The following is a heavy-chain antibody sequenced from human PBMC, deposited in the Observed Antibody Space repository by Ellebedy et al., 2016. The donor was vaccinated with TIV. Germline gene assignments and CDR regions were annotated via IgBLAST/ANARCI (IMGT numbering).Heavy chain of an antibody. CDR3: ARGDDYSDWGRFDH. Sequence: AASVKVSCKASGYTFTSKYIHWVRQAPGQGLEWMGIVNPGVGSTSYAQKFQGRVTMTSDMSTSTVYMELSRLRSEDTAIYYCARGDDYSDWGRFDHWGQGTLVTVSS. CDR1: GYTFTSKY. CDR2: VNPGVGST. J-gene: IGHJ5*02. D-gene: IGHD4-11*01. V-gene: IGHV1-46*01.